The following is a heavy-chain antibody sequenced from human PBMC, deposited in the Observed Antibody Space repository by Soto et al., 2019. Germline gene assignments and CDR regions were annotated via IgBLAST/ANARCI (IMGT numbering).Heavy chain of an antibody. CDR3: AIEMLWSGLRTPAH. V-gene: IGHV3-74*01. CDR1: GFAFTTYW. J-gene: IGHJ4*02. D-gene: IGHD3-3*01. CDR2: INGDGSST. Sequence: EVQLVESGGGLVQPGGSLTLSCAASGFAFTTYWFHWVRQGPGKGLVWVSRINGDGSSTWYADSVKGRLTISRDNAKNTLYLQMNSLRAEDTAVYYGAIEMLWSGLRTPAHWGQGTLVTVSS.